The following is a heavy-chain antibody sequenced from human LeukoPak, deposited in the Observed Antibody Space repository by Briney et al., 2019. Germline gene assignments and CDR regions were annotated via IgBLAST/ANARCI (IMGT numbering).Heavy chain of an antibody. CDR3: ARDRSQGYFDWLLSNTNAFDI. Sequence: GASVKVSCKASGYTFTTYGISWVRQAPGQGLEWMGWIGAYNGNTNYAQKLQGRVTMATDTSTSTAYMELRSLRSDDTAVYYCARDRSQGYFDWLLSNTNAFDIWGQGTMVTVSS. D-gene: IGHD3-9*01. V-gene: IGHV1-18*01. CDR1: GYTFTTYG. J-gene: IGHJ3*02. CDR2: IGAYNGNT.